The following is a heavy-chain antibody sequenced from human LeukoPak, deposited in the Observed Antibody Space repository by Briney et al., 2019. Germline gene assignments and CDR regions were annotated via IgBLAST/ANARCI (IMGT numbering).Heavy chain of an antibody. Sequence: GGSLRLSCAASGFTVSSNYMSWVRQAPGKGLEWVSVIYSGGSTYYADSVKGRFTISRDNSKNTLYLQMNSLRAEDTAVYYCARDARVISRYSPSYFDYWGQGTLVTVSS. D-gene: IGHD5-18*01. J-gene: IGHJ4*02. CDR3: ARDARVISRYSPSYFDY. V-gene: IGHV3-53*01. CDR1: GFTVSSNY. CDR2: IYSGGST.